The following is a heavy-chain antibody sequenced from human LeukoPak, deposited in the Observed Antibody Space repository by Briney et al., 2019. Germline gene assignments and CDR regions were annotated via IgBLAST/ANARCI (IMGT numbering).Heavy chain of an antibody. D-gene: IGHD1-26*01. Sequence: SETLSLTCTVSGGSISSGDYYWSWIRQPPGKGLEWIGYIYYSGSTYYNPSLKSRVTISADTSKNQFSLKLNSVTAADTAVYYCVRRQWELQYFDLWGRGTLVAVSS. CDR3: VRRQWELQYFDL. CDR2: IYYSGST. V-gene: IGHV4-30-4*02. J-gene: IGHJ2*01. CDR1: GGSISSGDYY.